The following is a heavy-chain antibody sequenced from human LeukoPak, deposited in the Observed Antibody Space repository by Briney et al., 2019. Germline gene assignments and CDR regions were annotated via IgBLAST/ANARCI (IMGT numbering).Heavy chain of an antibody. CDR2: MNPNSGNT. CDR1: GYTFTSYD. CDR3: AREAEKRRKTQNLFDP. D-gene: IGHD6-13*01. V-gene: IGHV1-8*03. J-gene: IGHJ5*02. Sequence: ASVRVSCKASGYTFTSYDINWVRQATGQGLEWMGWMNPNSGNTGYAQKFQGRVTITADESTSTAYMELSSLRSEDTAVYYCAREAEKRRKTQNLFDPWGQGTLVTVSS.